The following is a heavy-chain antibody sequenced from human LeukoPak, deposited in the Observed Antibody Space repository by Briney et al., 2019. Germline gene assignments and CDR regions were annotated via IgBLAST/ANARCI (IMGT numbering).Heavy chain of an antibody. J-gene: IGHJ4*02. CDR1: GYSISSGYY. D-gene: IGHD2-8*01. Sequence: PSETLSLTCTVSGYSISSGYYWGWIRQPPGKGLEWIGSIYHSGSTYYNPSLKSRVTISVDTSKNQFSLKLSSVTAADTAVYYCARGGYCSNGVRYTNPLHYFDYWGQGTLVTVSS. CDR2: IYHSGST. V-gene: IGHV4-38-2*02. CDR3: ARGGYCSNGVRYTNPLHYFDY.